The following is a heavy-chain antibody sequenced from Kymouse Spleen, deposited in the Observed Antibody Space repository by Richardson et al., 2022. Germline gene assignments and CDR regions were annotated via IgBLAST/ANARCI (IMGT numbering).Heavy chain of an antibody. CDR3: ARVITMVRGVPLYGMDV. J-gene: IGHJ6*02. D-gene: IGHD3-10*01. CDR1: GGSFSGYY. Sequence: QVQLQQWGAGLLKPSETLSLTCAVYGGSFSGYYWSWIRQPPGKGLEWIGEINHSGSTNYNPSLKSRVTISVDTSKNQFSLKLSSVTAADTAVYYCARVITMVRGVPLYGMDVWGQGTTVTVSS. CDR2: INHSGST. V-gene: IGHV4-34*01.